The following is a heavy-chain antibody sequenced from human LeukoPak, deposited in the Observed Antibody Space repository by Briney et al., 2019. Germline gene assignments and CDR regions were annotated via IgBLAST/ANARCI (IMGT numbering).Heavy chain of an antibody. V-gene: IGHV3-7*01. Sequence: GGSLRLSRAASGFTFNSYWMSWVRQAPGKGLEWVANISQDGSEKYYVDSVKGRFTISRDNAKNSLYLQMNSLRAEDTAVYYCARDRSYGYFDYWGQGTLVTVSS. J-gene: IGHJ4*02. CDR3: ARDRSYGYFDY. CDR2: ISQDGSEK. D-gene: IGHD4-17*01. CDR1: GFTFNSYW.